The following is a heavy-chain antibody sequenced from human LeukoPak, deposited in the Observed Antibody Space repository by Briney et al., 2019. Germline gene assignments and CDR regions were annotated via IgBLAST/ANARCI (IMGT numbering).Heavy chain of an antibody. V-gene: IGHV1-2*02. CDR3: ARETLTGYYDILTGYYNRGAFDY. Sequence: ASVKVSCKASGYTFTGYYMHWMRQAPGQGLEWMGWINPNSGGTNYAQKFQGRVTMTRDTSISTAYMELSRLRSDDTAVYYCARETLTGYYDILTGYYNRGAFDYWGQGTLVTVSS. D-gene: IGHD3-9*01. CDR2: INPNSGGT. J-gene: IGHJ4*02. CDR1: GYTFTGYY.